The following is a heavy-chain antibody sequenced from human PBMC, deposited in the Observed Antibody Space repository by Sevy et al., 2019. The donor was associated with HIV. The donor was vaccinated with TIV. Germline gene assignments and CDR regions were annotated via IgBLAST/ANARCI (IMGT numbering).Heavy chain of an antibody. CDR3: AGENAWGRGYS. D-gene: IGHD1-26*01. J-gene: IGHJ4*02. CDR2: IYYNDHI. CDR1: GGSITSLY. Sequence: LPETLSLTCTVSGGSITSLYWNWIRQPPGKGLEWIANIYYNDHINYNPSLKSRVTLSLDTSKNQFSLRLSSVTAADTAMYYCAGENAWGRGYSWGQGTLVTVSS. V-gene: IGHV4-59*08.